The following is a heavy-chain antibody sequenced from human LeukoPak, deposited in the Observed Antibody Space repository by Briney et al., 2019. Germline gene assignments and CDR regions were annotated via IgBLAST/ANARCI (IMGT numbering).Heavy chain of an antibody. CDR1: GFRFDSFY. CDR3: ARSLIVASEDY. Sequence: PGGSLRLSCAASGFRFDSFYMGWIRQVPGKGLDYIALISASGGVPYYAESVEGRFTISRDNAKNSVSLQMNSLSADDTAIYYCARSLIVASEDYWGQGTQVIVSS. CDR2: ISASGGVP. V-gene: IGHV3-11*04. D-gene: IGHD3-22*01. J-gene: IGHJ4*02.